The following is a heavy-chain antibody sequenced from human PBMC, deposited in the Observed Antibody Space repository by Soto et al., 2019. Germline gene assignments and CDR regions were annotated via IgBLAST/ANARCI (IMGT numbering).Heavy chain of an antibody. D-gene: IGHD1-7*01. CDR3: AREQLELRNYYYGMDV. J-gene: IGHJ6*02. CDR1: GGSISSYY. CDR2: IYTSGST. Sequence: SETLSLTCTVSGGSISSYYWSWIRQPAGKGLEWIGRIYTSGSTNYNPSLKSRVTMSVDTSKNQFSLKLSSVTAADTAVYYCAREQLELRNYYYGMDVWGQGTTVTVS. V-gene: IGHV4-4*07.